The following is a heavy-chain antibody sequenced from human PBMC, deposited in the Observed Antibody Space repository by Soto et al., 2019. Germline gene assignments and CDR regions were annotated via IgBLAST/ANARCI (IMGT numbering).Heavy chain of an antibody. Sequence: QVQLQESGPGLVKPSETLSLTCTVSGASIRTYVWTWIRHSAWEGLDWLGRIDPSGTTTSDTSLKRRRTMSLDTSTKLFALTVTFVPAADTAVYFCASLGRNSYNGMDVWGKGTTVIVSS. J-gene: IGHJ6*04. CDR3: ASLGRNSYNGMDV. V-gene: IGHV4-4*07. CDR2: IDPSGTT. CDR1: GASIRTYV.